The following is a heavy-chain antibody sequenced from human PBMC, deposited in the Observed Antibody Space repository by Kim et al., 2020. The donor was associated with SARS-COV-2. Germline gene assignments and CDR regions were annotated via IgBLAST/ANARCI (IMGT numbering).Heavy chain of an antibody. J-gene: IGHJ5*01. V-gene: IGHV4-34*01. CDR3: ARTGALLRFLARQEYNWF. D-gene: IGHD3-3*01. CDR1: GGSFSGYY. Sequence: SETLSLTCAVYGGSFSGYYWSWIRQPPGKGLEWIGEINHSGSTNYNPSLKSRVTISVDTSKNQFSLKLSSVTAADTAVYYCARTGALLRFLARQEYNWF. CDR2: INHSGST.